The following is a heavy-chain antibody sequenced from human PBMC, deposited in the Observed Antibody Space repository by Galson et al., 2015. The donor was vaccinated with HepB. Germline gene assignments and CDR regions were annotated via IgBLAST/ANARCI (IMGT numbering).Heavy chain of an antibody. J-gene: IGHJ6*02. V-gene: IGHV3-30*03. CDR2: ISYDGSNK. D-gene: IGHD5-18*01. Sequence: SLRLSCAASGFTFSSYGMHWVRQAPGKGLEWVAVISYDGSNKYYADSVKGRFTISRDNSKNTLYLQMNSLRAEDTAVYYCARYGYSYGYYYYYGMDVWGQGTTVTVSS. CDR3: ARYGYSYGYYYYYGMDV. CDR1: GFTFSSYG.